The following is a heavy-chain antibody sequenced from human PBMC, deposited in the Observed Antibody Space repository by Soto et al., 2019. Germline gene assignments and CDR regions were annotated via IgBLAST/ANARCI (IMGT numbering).Heavy chain of an antibody. J-gene: IGHJ4*02. CDR1: GFTFSTYS. Sequence: EVQLVESGGGLVQPGGSLRLSCAASGFTFSTYSMNWVRQAPGKGLEWVSYISSGSSPIYYADSVKGRFTISRDNAKNSLFLQMNSLRAEDTAVYYCARPWGSGWSPEVGYWGQGTLVTVSS. CDR3: ARPWGSGWSPEVGY. CDR2: ISSGSSPI. D-gene: IGHD6-19*01. V-gene: IGHV3-48*01.